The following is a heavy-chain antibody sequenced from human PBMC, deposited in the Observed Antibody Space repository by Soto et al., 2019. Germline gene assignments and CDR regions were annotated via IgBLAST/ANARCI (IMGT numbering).Heavy chain of an antibody. Sequence: QVQLVESGGGVVQPGRSLRLSCAASGFTFSNYGLHWVRQAPGKGLEWVADIWYDGRSKNYVDSVKGRFTISRDNSKNTLYLEMNSLRAEDSAVYYCGRVDRYYGMDVWGQETTVTVSS. V-gene: IGHV3-33*01. CDR1: GFTFSNYG. J-gene: IGHJ6*02. CDR2: IWYDGRSK. CDR3: GRVDRYYGMDV.